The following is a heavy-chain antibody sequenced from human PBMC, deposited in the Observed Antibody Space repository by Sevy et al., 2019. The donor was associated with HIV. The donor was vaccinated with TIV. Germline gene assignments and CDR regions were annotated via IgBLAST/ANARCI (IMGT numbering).Heavy chain of an antibody. CDR1: GGSFSGYY. V-gene: IGHV4-34*01. CDR2: INHSGST. J-gene: IGHJ2*01. CDR3: ATHSKVDTAMVKRRRDWYFDL. Sequence: SETLSLTCAVYGGSFSGYYWSWIRQPPGKGLEWIGEINHSGSTNYNPSLKSRVTISVDTSKNQFSLKLSSVTAADTAVYYCATHSKVDTAMVKRRRDWYFDLWGRGTLVTVSS. D-gene: IGHD5-18*01.